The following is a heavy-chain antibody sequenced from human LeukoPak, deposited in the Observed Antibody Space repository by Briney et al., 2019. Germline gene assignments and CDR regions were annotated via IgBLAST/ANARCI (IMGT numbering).Heavy chain of an antibody. V-gene: IGHV3-73*01. J-gene: IGHJ4*02. CDR2: IRSKANSYAT. D-gene: IGHD3-16*02. CDR3: AKDWRLGELSFVDY. Sequence: GGSLRLSSAASGFTFSGSAMHWVRQASGKGLEWVGRIRSKANSYATAYAASVKGRFTISRDDPKNTLYLQMNSLRAEDTAVYYCAKDWRLGELSFVDYWGQGTLVTVSS. CDR1: GFTFSGSA.